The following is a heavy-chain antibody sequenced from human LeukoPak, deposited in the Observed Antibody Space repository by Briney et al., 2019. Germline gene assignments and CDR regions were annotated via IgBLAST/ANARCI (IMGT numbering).Heavy chain of an antibody. Sequence: SETLSLTCTVSGGSISSYYWSWIRQPPGRGLEWIGYIYYSGSTNYNPSLKSRVTISVDTSKNQFSLKLSSVTAADTAVYYCARRVVATTYYYYYYMDVWGKGTTVTVSS. V-gene: IGHV4-59*01. CDR2: IYYSGST. CDR3: ARRVVATTYYYYYYMDV. J-gene: IGHJ6*03. D-gene: IGHD5-12*01. CDR1: GGSISSYY.